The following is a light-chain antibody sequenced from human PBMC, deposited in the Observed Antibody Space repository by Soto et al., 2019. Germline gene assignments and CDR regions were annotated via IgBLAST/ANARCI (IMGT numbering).Light chain of an antibody. CDR2: GAS. CDR1: QSVSID. CDR3: QHFGGTTFT. V-gene: IGKV3-15*01. J-gene: IGKJ5*01. Sequence: MTQSPPSVSASVGDRVTITCRASQSVSIDLAWYQQTPGQAPRLLIYGASTRATGIPVRFSGSGSGTHFTLTISRLEPGDFAVYYCQHFGGTTFTFGQGTRLEIK.